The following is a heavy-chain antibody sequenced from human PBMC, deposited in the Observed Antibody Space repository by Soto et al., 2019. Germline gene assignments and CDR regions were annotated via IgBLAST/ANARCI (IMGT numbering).Heavy chain of an antibody. CDR1: GGSISSSSYY. Sequence: SETLSLTSTVSGGSISSSSYYWGWIRQPPGKGLEWIGSIYYSGSTYYNPSLKSRVTISVDTSKNQFSLKLSSVTAADTAVYYCARGPAAPLGWFDPWGQGTLVTVSS. D-gene: IGHD2-2*01. CDR3: ARGPAAPLGWFDP. CDR2: IYYSGST. V-gene: IGHV4-39*01. J-gene: IGHJ5*02.